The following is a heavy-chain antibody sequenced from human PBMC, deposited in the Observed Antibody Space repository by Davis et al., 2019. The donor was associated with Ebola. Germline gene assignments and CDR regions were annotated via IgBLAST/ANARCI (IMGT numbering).Heavy chain of an antibody. CDR1: GFTVSSNY. CDR2: IYSGGST. Sequence: GESLKISCAASGFTVSSNYMSWVRQAPGKGLEWVSVIYSGGSTYYADSVKGRFTISRDNAKNSLYLQMNSLRAEDTALYYCAKDLSYSGSYIDWFDPWGQGTLVTVSS. D-gene: IGHD1-26*01. J-gene: IGHJ5*02. V-gene: IGHV3-53*05. CDR3: AKDLSYSGSYIDWFDP.